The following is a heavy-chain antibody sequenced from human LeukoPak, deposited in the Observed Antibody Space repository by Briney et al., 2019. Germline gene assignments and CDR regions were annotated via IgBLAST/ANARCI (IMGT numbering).Heavy chain of an antibody. J-gene: IGHJ5*02. D-gene: IGHD3-22*01. CDR2: ISGSGDST. V-gene: IGHV3-23*01. Sequence: PGGSLRLSCAASGFTFSSYAMSWVRQAPGKGLEWVSTISGSGDSTYYADSVKGRFIISRDKSKNTLYLQMNSLRAEDTAVYYCAKGDTSVYTWFDPWGQGTLVTVSS. CDR3: AKGDTSVYTWFDP. CDR1: GFTFSSYA.